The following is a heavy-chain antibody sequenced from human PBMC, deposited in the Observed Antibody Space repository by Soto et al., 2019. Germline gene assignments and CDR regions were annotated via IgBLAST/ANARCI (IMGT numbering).Heavy chain of an antibody. D-gene: IGHD2-2*01. CDR1: GFTFSSYS. Sequence: GGSLRLSCAASGFTFSSYSMNWVRQAPGKGLEWVSSISSSSSYIYYADSVKGRFTISRDNAKNSLYLQMNSLRAEDTAVYYCARDDIVVVPGEETLYYYGMDVWGQGTTVTVSS. CDR3: ARDDIVVVPGEETLYYYGMDV. V-gene: IGHV3-21*01. CDR2: ISSSSSYI. J-gene: IGHJ6*02.